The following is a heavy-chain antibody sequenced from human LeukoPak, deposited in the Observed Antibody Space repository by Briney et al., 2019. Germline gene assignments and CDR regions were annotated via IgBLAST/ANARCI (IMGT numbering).Heavy chain of an antibody. V-gene: IGHV3-30*02. CDR1: GLSFFTYG. CDR2: IQYDGSTK. CDR3: AKLTATADYGGTH. Sequence: PGGSLRLSCAASGLSFFTYGMHWVRQAPGKGLEWVAFIQYDGSTKYYADSVKGRFTISRDNSKNTLYVQMNSLRDEDTAVYYCAKLTATADYGGTHWGQGTLVTVSS. D-gene: IGHD4-23*01. J-gene: IGHJ4*02.